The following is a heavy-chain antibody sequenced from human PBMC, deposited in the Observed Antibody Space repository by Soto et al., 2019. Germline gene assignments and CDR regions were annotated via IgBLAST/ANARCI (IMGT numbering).Heavy chain of an antibody. J-gene: IGHJ6*02. CDR2: VYYGGST. CDR3: AGGDYYHSSGYYFYYYTMDV. CDR1: GGSIRSSSYY. D-gene: IGHD3-22*01. V-gene: IGHV4-39*01. Sequence: PSETLSLTCPVSGGSIRSSSYYWGWIRQPPGKGLEWIGNVYYGGSTYYNPSLKSRVTISVETSKGQFSLKLSSVTAADTAVYYCAGGDYYHSSGYYFYYYTMDVWGQGTTVTVSS.